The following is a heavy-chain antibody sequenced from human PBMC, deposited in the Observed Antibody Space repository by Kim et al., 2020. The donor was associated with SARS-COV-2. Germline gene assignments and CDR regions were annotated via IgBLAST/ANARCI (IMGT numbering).Heavy chain of an antibody. V-gene: IGHV5-51*01. CDR2: IYPGDSDT. CDR3: ARRGYSGSSFYGMDV. Sequence: GASLKISCKGSGYTFTSYWIGWVRQMPGKGLEWMGIIYPGDSDTRYSPSFQGQVTISVDKSINTAYLQWSSLKASDTAIYYCARRGYSGSSFYGMDVWGQGTTVTVSS. D-gene: IGHD1-26*01. CDR1: GYTFTSYW. J-gene: IGHJ6*02.